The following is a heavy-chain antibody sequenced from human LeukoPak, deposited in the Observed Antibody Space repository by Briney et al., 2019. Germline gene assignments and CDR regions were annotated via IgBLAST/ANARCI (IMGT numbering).Heavy chain of an antibody. J-gene: IGHJ4*02. CDR3: AKDRSYEF. Sequence: GGSLRLSCAASGFTFSSYSMNWVRQAPGKGLEWVALIRYDGSDKYYTDSVKGRFIISRDNSKNTLYLQMNSLRAEDTAVYYCAKDRSYEFWGQGTLVTVSS. CDR2: IRYDGSDK. CDR1: GFTFSSYS. V-gene: IGHV3-30*02. D-gene: IGHD3-22*01.